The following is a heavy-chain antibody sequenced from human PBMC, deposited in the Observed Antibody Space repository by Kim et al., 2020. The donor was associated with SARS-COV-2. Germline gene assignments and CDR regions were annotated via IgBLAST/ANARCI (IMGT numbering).Heavy chain of an antibody. J-gene: IGHJ4*01. CDR1: GYGFIIDC. D-gene: IGHD3-3*01. CDR2: IDPSNSNT. V-gene: IGHV5-10-1*01. CDR3: AGHHDFWSGYYPPYFDS. Sequence: GESLKISCKASGYGFIIDCISWVRQMPGKGLEWMGRIDPSNSNTNYSPSFHGRVFISADKSTNTAYLQWSSLKASDTAIYYCAGHHDFWSGYYPPYFDSW.